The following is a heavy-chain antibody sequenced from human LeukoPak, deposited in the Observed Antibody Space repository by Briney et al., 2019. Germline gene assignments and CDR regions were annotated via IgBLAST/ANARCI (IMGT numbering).Heavy chain of an antibody. J-gene: IGHJ4*02. Sequence: PGGSLRLSCAASGFTFSSYGMHWVRQAPGKGLEWVAVIWYDGSNKYYADSVKGRFTISRDNSKNTLYLQMNSLRAEDTAVYYCARERLSAELPDYWGRGTLVTVSS. CDR3: ARERLSAELPDY. CDR2: IWYDGSNK. CDR1: GFTFSSYG. V-gene: IGHV3-33*01. D-gene: IGHD1-7*01.